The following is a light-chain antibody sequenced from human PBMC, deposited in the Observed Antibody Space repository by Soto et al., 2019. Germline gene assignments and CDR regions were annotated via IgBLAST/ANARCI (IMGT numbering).Light chain of an antibody. J-gene: IGKJ1*01. Sequence: SVMTQSPLSLPVTPGEPASISCRSSQSLLHSNGYNYLDWYLQKPGQSPQLLIYLGSNRASGVPDRFSGSGSGTDFTLRISRVEAEDVGVYYCMQALQTPPTFGQGTKVDIK. CDR1: QSLLHSNGYNY. CDR2: LGS. V-gene: IGKV2-28*01. CDR3: MQALQTPPT.